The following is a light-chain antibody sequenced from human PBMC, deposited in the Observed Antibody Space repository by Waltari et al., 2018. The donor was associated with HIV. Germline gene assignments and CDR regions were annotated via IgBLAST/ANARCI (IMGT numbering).Light chain of an antibody. CDR1: SSDVGTYNL. Sequence: QSALTQPASVSGSPGQSITISCTGTSSDVGTYNLVSWYQHHPGKAPKLMIYEFSKRPSGISNRFAGSKSGNTASLTSSGLQAEDEADYYCCSYAGSSTLNYIFGTGTKVTVL. CDR2: EFS. V-gene: IGLV2-23*02. J-gene: IGLJ1*01. CDR3: CSYAGSSTLNYI.